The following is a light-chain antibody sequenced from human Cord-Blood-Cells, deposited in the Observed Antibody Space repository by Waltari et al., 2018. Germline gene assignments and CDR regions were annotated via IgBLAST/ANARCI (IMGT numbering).Light chain of an antibody. CDR3: QQYDNLPYT. Sequence: IQMTQSPSGLSASVGDRVTITCQASQDISNYLNWYQQKPGKAPKLLIYDASNLETGVPSRFSGSGSGTDFTFTISSLQPEDIATYYCQQYDNLPYTFGQGTKLEIK. CDR1: QDISNY. J-gene: IGKJ2*01. V-gene: IGKV1-33*01. CDR2: DAS.